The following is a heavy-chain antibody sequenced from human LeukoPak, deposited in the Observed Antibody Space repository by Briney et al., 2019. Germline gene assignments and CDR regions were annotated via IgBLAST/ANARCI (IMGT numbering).Heavy chain of an antibody. J-gene: IGHJ6*02. CDR1: GGSFSGYY. D-gene: IGHD3-9*01. CDR2: INHSGST. V-gene: IGHV4-34*01. Sequence: SETLSLTCAVYGGSFSGYYWSWIRQPPGKGLEWIGEINHSGSTNYNPSLKSRVTISVDTSKNQFSLKLSSVTAEDTAVYYCAKGNYDILTGRYYYYGMDVWGQGTTVTVSS. CDR3: AKGNYDILTGRYYYYGMDV.